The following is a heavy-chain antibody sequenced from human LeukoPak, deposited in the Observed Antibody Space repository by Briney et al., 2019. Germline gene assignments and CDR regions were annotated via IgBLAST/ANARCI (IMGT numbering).Heavy chain of an antibody. J-gene: IGHJ4*02. Sequence: SETLSLTCTVSGGSISSSGCYWGWIRQPPGKGLEWIGSIYYSGSTYYNPSLKSRVTISVDTCKNKFSLKLSSVTAATTAVYYGAGGPMVRGVITRAATRHSSGWYYWGQGTLVTVSS. CDR2: IYYSGST. D-gene: IGHD3-10*01. V-gene: IGHV4-39*01. CDR1: GGSISSSGCY. CDR3: AGGPMVRGVITRAATRHSSGWYY.